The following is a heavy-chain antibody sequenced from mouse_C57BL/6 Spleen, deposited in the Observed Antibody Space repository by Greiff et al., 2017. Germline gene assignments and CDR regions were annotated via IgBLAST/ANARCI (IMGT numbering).Heavy chain of an antibody. CDR3: ARMGGLAWFAY. CDR1: GFTFSDYG. J-gene: IGHJ3*01. D-gene: IGHD4-1*01. Sequence: EVKLMESGGGLVKPGGSLKLSCAASGFTFSDYGMHWVRQAPEKGLEWVAYISSGSSTIYYADTVKGRFTISRDNAKNTLFLQMTSLRSEDTAMYYCARMGGLAWFAYWGQGTLVTVSA. V-gene: IGHV5-17*01. CDR2: ISSGSSTI.